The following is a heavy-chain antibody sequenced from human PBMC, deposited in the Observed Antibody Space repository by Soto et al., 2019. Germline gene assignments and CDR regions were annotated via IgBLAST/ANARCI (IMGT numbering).Heavy chain of an antibody. CDR1: GFTFNNGW. V-gene: IGHV3-15*01. CDR2: IKIRIAGGTT. Sequence: EVQLVESGGGLVKPGWSLRLSCAASGFTFNNGWMSWVRQAPGTGLEWAGRIKIRIAGGTTDYSAPVPGRFTISSDDSKDTLYLQMTSLKTGGTAVYYGTTAAKQSFWDGGPCYSVETKLHDSWGQGTLVTFSS. CDR3: TTAAKQSFWDGGPCYSVETKLHDS. J-gene: IGHJ4*02. D-gene: IGHD2-15*01.